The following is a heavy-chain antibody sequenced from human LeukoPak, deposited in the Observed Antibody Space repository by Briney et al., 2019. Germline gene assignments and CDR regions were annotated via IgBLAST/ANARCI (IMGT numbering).Heavy chain of an antibody. V-gene: IGHV1-18*01. J-gene: IGHJ4*02. D-gene: IGHD4-17*01. Sequence: AGVNVSCKGSGYTYNKYGVSWVRQAPGQGLEWMGWISGYDGNTNYAQKLRGRVTMTTDTSTSTAYMDLRSLRSDDTALYYCARTVTTSSYYFDYWGQGTLVTVSS. CDR2: ISGYDGNT. CDR1: GYTYNKYG. CDR3: ARTVTTSSYYFDY.